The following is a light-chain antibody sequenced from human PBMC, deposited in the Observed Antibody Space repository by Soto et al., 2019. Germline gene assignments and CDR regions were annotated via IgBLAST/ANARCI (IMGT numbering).Light chain of an antibody. J-gene: IGKJ1*01. V-gene: IGKV1-12*01. Sequence: IQMTQSPSSVSAPVGDRVILTCRASQRISSWLAWYHQRPGKAPKLLIYATSTLETGVPSRFSGSGSGRDLTLTISSLQPEDLGTYFCQQANSVPWTFGQGTKVDIK. CDR2: ATS. CDR1: QRISSW. CDR3: QQANSVPWT.